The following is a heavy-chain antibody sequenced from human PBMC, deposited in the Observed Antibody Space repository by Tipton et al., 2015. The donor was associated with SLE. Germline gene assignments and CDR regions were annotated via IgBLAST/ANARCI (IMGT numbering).Heavy chain of an antibody. CDR1: GGSITSNNY. D-gene: IGHD4-23*01. CDR3: ARGLWKRWPPSHFYYYVDV. Sequence: TLSLTCAVSGGSITSNNYWCWVRQPPGKGLEWIGEINGSGSTNYNPSLKSRVAISIDMSKNQFSLRLSSVTAADTAMYYCARGLWKRWPPSHFYYYVDVWGSGTTVTVS. V-gene: IGHV4-4*02. J-gene: IGHJ6*03. CDR2: INGSGST.